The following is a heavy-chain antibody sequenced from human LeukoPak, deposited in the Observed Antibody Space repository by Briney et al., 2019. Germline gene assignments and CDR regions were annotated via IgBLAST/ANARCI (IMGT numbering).Heavy chain of an antibody. CDR3: AKGATGATPSC. V-gene: IGHV3-23*01. D-gene: IGHD1-26*01. CDR2: IGGGGGST. Sequence: GGSLRLSCAASGFTFSSYAMSWARQAPGEGLEWVSAIGGGGGSTYYADSVKGRFTISRDNSNNTLYLQMNSLRAEDTAVYYCAKGATGATPSCWGQGTLVTVSS. J-gene: IGHJ4*02. CDR1: GFTFSSYA.